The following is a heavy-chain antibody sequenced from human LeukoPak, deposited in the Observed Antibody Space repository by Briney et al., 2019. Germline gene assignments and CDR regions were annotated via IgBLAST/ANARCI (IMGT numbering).Heavy chain of an antibody. V-gene: IGHV3-7*03. CDR2: INHNGNVN. Sequence: GGSLRLSCAASGFTFSSYWMNWARQAPGKGLEWVASINHNGNVNYYVDSVKGRFTISRDNAKSSLYLQMSNLRAEDTAVYFCARGGGLDVWGQGATVTVSS. CDR1: GFTFSSYW. D-gene: IGHD3-16*01. J-gene: IGHJ6*02. CDR3: ARGGGLDV.